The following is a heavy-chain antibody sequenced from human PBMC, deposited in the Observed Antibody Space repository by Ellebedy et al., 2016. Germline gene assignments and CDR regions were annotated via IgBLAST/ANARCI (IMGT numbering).Heavy chain of an antibody. V-gene: IGHV3-53*03. D-gene: IGHD1-26*01. CDR2: IYPGDDT. CDR3: ARGALGYSP. CDR1: GFTVSGNS. J-gene: IGHJ5*02. Sequence: GESLKISXAASGFTVSGNSMTWVRQAPGQGLEWVSIIYPGDDTYYADSVKGRFTISRDNAKSSLDLQMNSLGADDTAVYFCARGALGYSPWGQGTQVTVSS.